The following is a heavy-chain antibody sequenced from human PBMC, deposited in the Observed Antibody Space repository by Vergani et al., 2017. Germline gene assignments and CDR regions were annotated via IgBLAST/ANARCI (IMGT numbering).Heavy chain of an antibody. CDR1: GGSISSSSYY. J-gene: IGHJ4*02. Sequence: LQLQESGPGLVQPSETLSLTCTVSGGSISSSSYYWGWIRQPPGKGLEWIGIIYYSGSTYSNPSLKSRVTISVDTSKSQFSLKLSSVTAADSAVYYCARVPATVTFDYWGQGTLVTVSS. CDR2: IYYSGST. CDR3: ARVPATVTFDY. V-gene: IGHV4-39*07. D-gene: IGHD4-17*01.